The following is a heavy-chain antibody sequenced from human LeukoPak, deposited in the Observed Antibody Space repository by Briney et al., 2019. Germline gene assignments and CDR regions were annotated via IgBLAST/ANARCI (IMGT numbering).Heavy chain of an antibody. J-gene: IGHJ6*03. CDR3: ARGIEVGSGYMDV. D-gene: IGHD3-22*01. CDR2: TYSGGST. CDR1: GFTVSSDY. Sequence: GGSLRLSCAASGFTVSSDYMSWVRQAPGKGLEWVSVTYSGGSTYYADSVKGRFTISRDNSKNTLYLQMNSLRAEDTAVYYCARGIEVGSGYMDVWGKGTTVTISS. V-gene: IGHV3-66*01.